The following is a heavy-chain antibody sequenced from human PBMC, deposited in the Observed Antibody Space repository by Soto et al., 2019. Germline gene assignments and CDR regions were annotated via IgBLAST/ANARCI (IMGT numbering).Heavy chain of an antibody. CDR1: GFTFSSYG. J-gene: IGHJ6*02. CDR3: AKDQGGYSSSWYVPYYYYYGMDV. CDR2: ISGSGVST. Sequence: GGSLRLSCAASGFTFSSYGMSWVRQAPGKGLEWVSAISGSGVSTYYADSVKGRFTISRDNSKNTLYLQMNSLRAEDTAVYYCAKDQGGYSSSWYVPYYYYYGMDVWGQGPTITV. V-gene: IGHV3-23*01. D-gene: IGHD6-13*01.